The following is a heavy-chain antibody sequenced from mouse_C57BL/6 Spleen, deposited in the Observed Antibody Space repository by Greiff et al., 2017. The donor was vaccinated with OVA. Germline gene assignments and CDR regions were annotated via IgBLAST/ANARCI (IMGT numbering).Heavy chain of an antibody. D-gene: IGHD1-1*01. J-gene: IGHJ3*01. V-gene: IGHV1-61*01. CDR3: ERPVSYYGSSYGFAY. CDR1: GYTFTSYW. CDR2: IYPSDSET. Sequence: QVQLQQPGAELVRPGSSVKLSCKASGYTFTSYWMDLVKQRPGQGLEWIGNIYPSDSETHYNQKFKDKATLTVDKSSSTAYMQLSSLTSEDSAVYYCERPVSYYGSSYGFAYWGQGTLVTVSA.